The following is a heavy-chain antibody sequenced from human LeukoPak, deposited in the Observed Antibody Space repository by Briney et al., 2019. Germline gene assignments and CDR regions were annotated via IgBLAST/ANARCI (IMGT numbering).Heavy chain of an antibody. V-gene: IGHV3-23*01. J-gene: IGHJ4*02. CDR2: ISGSGGST. CDR3: AKEGRVWFGELYLDY. CDR1: GFTFSNYA. Sequence: GGSLRLSCAASGFTFSNYAMSWVRQAPGKGLEWVSGISGSGGSTYYADSVKGRFTISRDNSKNTLYLQMNSLRAEDTAVYYCAKEGRVWFGELYLDYWGQGTLVTVSS. D-gene: IGHD3-10*01.